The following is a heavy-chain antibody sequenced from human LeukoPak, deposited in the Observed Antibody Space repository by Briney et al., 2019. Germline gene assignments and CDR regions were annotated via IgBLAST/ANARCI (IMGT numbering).Heavy chain of an antibody. D-gene: IGHD6-13*01. V-gene: IGHV3-64*01. CDR1: GFTFSSYA. CDR3: ARVLGIAAAVYSDY. Sequence: GSLRLSCAASGFTFSSYAMHWVRQAPGKGLEYVSAISSNGGSTYYANSVKGRFTISRDNSKNTLYLQMGSLRAEDMAVYYCARVLGIAAAVYSDYWGQGTLVTVSS. CDR2: ISSNGGST. J-gene: IGHJ4*02.